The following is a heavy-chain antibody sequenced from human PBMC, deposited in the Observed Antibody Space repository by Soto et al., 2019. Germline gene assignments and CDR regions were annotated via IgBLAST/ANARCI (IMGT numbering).Heavy chain of an antibody. Sequence: KPSETLSLTCTVSGGSISSGGYYWSWIRQHPGKGLEWIGYIYYSGSTYYNPSLKSRVTISVDTSKNQFSLKLSSVTAADTAVYYCARGGDLGYCSGGSCYNDYWGQGTLVTVSS. CDR2: IYYSGST. D-gene: IGHD2-15*01. J-gene: IGHJ4*02. CDR1: GGSISSGGYY. CDR3: ARGGDLGYCSGGSCYNDY. V-gene: IGHV4-31*03.